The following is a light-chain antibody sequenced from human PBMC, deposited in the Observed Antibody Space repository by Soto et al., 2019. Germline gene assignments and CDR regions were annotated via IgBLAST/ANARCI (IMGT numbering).Light chain of an antibody. Sequence: SYELTQPPSVSVSPGQTASITCSGAKLGDKYTSWYQQKPGQSPLLVIYQDSKRPSGIPERFSGSNSGNTATLTISGTQAMDEADYYCQAWDTSTAVFGGGTQLTVL. CDR1: KLGDKY. V-gene: IGLV3-1*01. J-gene: IGLJ2*01. CDR2: QDS. CDR3: QAWDTSTAV.